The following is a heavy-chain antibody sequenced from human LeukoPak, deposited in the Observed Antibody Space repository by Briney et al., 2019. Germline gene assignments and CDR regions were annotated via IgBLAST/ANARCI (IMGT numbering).Heavy chain of an antibody. D-gene: IGHD6-13*01. J-gene: IGHJ2*01. CDR3: AKDSEIAAAGSYWYFDL. CDR1: GFTVSSNY. Sequence: PGGSLRLSCAASGFTVSSNYMSWVRQAPGKGLEWVSVIYSGGSTYYADSVKGRFTISRDNSKNTLYLQMNSLRAEDTAVYYCAKDSEIAAAGSYWYFDLWGRGTLVTVSS. V-gene: IGHV3-66*01. CDR2: IYSGGST.